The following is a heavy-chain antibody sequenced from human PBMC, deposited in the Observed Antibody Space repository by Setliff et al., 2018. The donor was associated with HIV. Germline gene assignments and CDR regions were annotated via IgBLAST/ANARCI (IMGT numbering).Heavy chain of an antibody. D-gene: IGHD3-9*01. V-gene: IGHV5-51*01. J-gene: IGHJ4*02. CDR2: IYPGDSDT. CDR3: ARLVGNTYYDILTGYYNTPHFDY. CDR1: GYSFTSYW. Sequence: PGESLKISCKGSGYSFTSYWIGWVRQMPGKGLEWMGIIYPGDSDTRYSPSFQGQVTISADKSISTAYLQWSSLKASDTAMYYCARLVGNTYYDILTGYYNTPHFDYWGQGTLVTAPQ.